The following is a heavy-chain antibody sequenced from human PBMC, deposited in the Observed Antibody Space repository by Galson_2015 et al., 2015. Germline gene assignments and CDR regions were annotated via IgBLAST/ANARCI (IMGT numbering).Heavy chain of an antibody. J-gene: IGHJ3*02. D-gene: IGHD3-10*01. V-gene: IGHV3-7*05. CDR3: ARDQETTVRGVIMRAFEI. Sequence: SLRLSCAASGFTFSSYGMSWVRQAPGKGLEWVANIKKDGSETYYVDSVKGRFTISRDNAKNSLYLQMNSLRAEDTAVYYCARDQETTVRGVIMRAFEIWGQGTMVTVSS. CDR1: GFTFSSYG. CDR2: IKKDGSET.